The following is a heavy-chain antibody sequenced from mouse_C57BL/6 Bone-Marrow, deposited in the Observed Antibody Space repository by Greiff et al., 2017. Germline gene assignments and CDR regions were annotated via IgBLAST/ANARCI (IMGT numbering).Heavy chain of an antibody. CDR1: GYTFTSYW. CDR2: IDPSDSYT. D-gene: IGHD1-1*01. Sequence: VQLQQPGAELVMPGASVKLSCKASGYTFTSYWMHWVKQRPGQGLEWIGEIDPSDSYTNYNQKFKGKSTLTVDKSSSTAYMQLSSLTSEDSAVYYCARSHITTVGTNYAMDYWGQGTSVTVSS. CDR3: ARSHITTVGTNYAMDY. V-gene: IGHV1-69*01. J-gene: IGHJ4*01.